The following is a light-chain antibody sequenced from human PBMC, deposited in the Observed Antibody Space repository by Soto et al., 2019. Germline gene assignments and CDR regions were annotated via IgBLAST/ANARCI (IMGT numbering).Light chain of an antibody. Sequence: AIRMTQSPSSLSASTGDRVTITCRASQGISSYLAWYQQKPGKAPKLLIYAASTLQSGVPSRFSGSGSGTDFTLTISSVQPEDFATYRCQQANSFPITFGQGTRLEIK. CDR1: QGISSY. V-gene: IGKV1-8*01. CDR2: AAS. J-gene: IGKJ5*01. CDR3: QQANSFPIT.